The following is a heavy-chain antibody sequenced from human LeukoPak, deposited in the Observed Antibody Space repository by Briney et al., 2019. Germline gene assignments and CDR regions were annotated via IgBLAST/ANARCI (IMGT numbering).Heavy chain of an antibody. V-gene: IGHV3-74*01. J-gene: IGHJ4*02. Sequence: GGSLRLSCAASGFTFRSYLMHWVRQAPGKGLVWVSRISGDGTTTAYADAVKGRFTITRDTAKNTVSLQMNSLRAEDTAVYYCATRVGAQGDWGQGTLVTVSS. CDR1: GFTFRSYL. CDR2: ISGDGTTT. CDR3: ATRVGAQGD. D-gene: IGHD1-26*01.